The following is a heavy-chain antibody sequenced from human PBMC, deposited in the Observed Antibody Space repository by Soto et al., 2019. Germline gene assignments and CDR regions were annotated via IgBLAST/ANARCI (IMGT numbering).Heavy chain of an antibody. D-gene: IGHD3-10*01. CDR1: GGSINSYW. J-gene: IGHJ4*02. CDR2: VYSSGTT. V-gene: IGHV4-4*07. CDR3: ARDIGSYAYGEGY. Sequence: SETLSLTCSVSGGSINSYWWSWIRQPAGKGLEWIGRVYSSGTTDYNPSLNSRATLSVETSKSQFSLKLSSVTAADTAVYYCARDIGSYAYGEGYWGQGIQVTVSS.